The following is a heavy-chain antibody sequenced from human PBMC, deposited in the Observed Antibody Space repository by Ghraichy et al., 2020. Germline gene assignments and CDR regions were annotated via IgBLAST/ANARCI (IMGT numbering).Heavy chain of an antibody. D-gene: IGHD2-15*01. Sequence: SQTLSLTCSVSGGSVSGGDYYWSWVYQPPGKGLTWIGSIFHDSGRIHYNPSFRSRVTMSVATSKNVFSLRMSSVTAADTALYYCTREDENGADNAFDIWGQGTFVTVSS. CDR3: TREDENGADNAFDI. CDR1: GGSVSGGDYY. J-gene: IGHJ3*02. CDR2: IFHDSGRI. V-gene: IGHV4-39*07.